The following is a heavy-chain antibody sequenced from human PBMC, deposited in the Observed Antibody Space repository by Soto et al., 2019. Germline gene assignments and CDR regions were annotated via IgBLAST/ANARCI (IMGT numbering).Heavy chain of an antibody. CDR3: ARAKGHSYVPIPYALDV. D-gene: IGHD3-16*01. CDR1: GFTFSDYY. Sequence: PGGSLRLSCAASGFTFSDYYMSWVRQAPGKGLQWVSCISPSSSYTNYADSVKGRFTISRDNAKNSLYLQMTSLRAEDTAVYYCARAKGHSYVPIPYALDVWGQGTTVTVSS. V-gene: IGHV3-11*05. CDR2: ISPSSSYT. J-gene: IGHJ6*02.